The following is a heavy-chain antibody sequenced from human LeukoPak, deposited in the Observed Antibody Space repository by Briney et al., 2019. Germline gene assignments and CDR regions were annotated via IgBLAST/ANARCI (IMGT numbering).Heavy chain of an antibody. J-gene: IGHJ3*02. CDR3: ARGVPYYDILTGYYINAFDI. Sequence: SETLSLTCTVSGGSISSYYWSWIRQPPGKELEWIGYIYYSGSTNYNPSLKSRVTISVDTSKNQFSLKLSSVTAADTAVYYCARGVPYYDILTGYYINAFDIWGQGTMVTVSS. D-gene: IGHD3-9*01. V-gene: IGHV4-59*01. CDR2: IYYSGST. CDR1: GGSISSYY.